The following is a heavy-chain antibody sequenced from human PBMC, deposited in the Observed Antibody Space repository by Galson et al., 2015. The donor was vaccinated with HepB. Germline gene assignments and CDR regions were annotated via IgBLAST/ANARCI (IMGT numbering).Heavy chain of an antibody. V-gene: IGHV6-1*01. D-gene: IGHD2-21*01. CDR2: TYYRSKWYN. Sequence: CAISGDSVSSNSAAWNWIRQSPSRGLEWLGRTYYRSKWYNDYAVSVKSRITINPDTSKNQFSLQLNSVTPEDTAVYYCARSASLGERGQNYYYGMDVWGQGTTVTVSS. J-gene: IGHJ6*02. CDR3: ARSASLGERGQNYYYGMDV. CDR1: GDSVSSNSAA.